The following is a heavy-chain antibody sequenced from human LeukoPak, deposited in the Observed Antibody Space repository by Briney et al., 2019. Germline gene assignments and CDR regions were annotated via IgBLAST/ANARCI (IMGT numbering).Heavy chain of an antibody. V-gene: IGHV3-48*03. CDR3: QSDTKTREYSGYDYDG. Sequence: GGSLRLSCAASGFTFSSYEMNWVLQDPGKGLQWVSYISSSGSNIYYADSVKGRFTISRDNAKNSLYLQMNSLRAEDTAVYYCQSDTKTREYSGYDYDGWGKVAMVTASS. D-gene: IGHD5-12*01. J-gene: IGHJ6*04. CDR1: GFTFSSYE. CDR2: ISSSGSNI.